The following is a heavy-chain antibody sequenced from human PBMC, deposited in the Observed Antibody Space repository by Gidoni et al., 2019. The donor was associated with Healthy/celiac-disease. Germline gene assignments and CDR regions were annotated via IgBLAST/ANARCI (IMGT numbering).Heavy chain of an antibody. CDR2: IDWDDDK. J-gene: IGHJ3*02. CDR3: ARLQWELRAFDI. Sequence: QVTLRESGPALVKPTQTPTLTCTFSGFSLSTSGMCVSWIRQPPGKALEWLALIDWDDDKYYSTSLKTRITISKETSKNQVVLTMTNMDPVDTATYYCARLQWELRAFDIWGQGTMVTVSS. D-gene: IGHD1-26*01. CDR1: GFSLSTSGMC. V-gene: IGHV2-70*01.